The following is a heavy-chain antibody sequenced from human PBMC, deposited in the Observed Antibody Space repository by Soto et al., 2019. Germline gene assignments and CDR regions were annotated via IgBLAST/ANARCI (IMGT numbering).Heavy chain of an antibody. D-gene: IGHD3-3*02. CDR3: ARHLLLAKAGRFDT. CDR1: GGSISTTYDY. CDR2: IHYRGST. Sequence: TPEKLLITCAVSGGSISTTYDYWGWIRQPPGKGLEWIATIHYRGSTYYNPFLKSRVTISVDTSKKLFSLRLTSVTAADKAIYYCARHLLLAKAGRFDTWGQGTLVT. J-gene: IGHJ5*02. V-gene: IGHV4-39*01.